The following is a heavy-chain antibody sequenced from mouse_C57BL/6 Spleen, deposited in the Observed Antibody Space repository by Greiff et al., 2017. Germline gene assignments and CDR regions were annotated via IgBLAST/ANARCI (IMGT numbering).Heavy chain of an antibody. D-gene: IGHD1-1*01. CDR3: ARPYYYGSSYGYAMDY. Sequence: VQLQQPGAELVKPGASVKLSCKASGYTFTSYWMQWVKQRPGQGLEWIGEIDPSDSYTNYNQKFKGKATLTVDTSSSTAYMQLSSLTSEDSAVYYCARPYYYGSSYGYAMDYWGQGTSVTVSS. CDR2: IDPSDSYT. V-gene: IGHV1-50*01. J-gene: IGHJ4*01. CDR1: GYTFTSYW.